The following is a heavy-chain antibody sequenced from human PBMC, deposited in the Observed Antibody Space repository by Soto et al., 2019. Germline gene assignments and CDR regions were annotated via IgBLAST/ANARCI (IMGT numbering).Heavy chain of an antibody. V-gene: IGHV1-3*01. Sequence: GSVKVACKASGYTFTSYAMHWVRQAPGQRLEWMGWINSGNGNRKYAQKFQGRVTITRDTSASTAYMELSSLRAEDTAVYYCARDREPRFDPWGQGTVVTVSS. CDR3: ARDREPRFDP. CDR2: INSGNGNR. CDR1: GYTFTSYA. J-gene: IGHJ5*02.